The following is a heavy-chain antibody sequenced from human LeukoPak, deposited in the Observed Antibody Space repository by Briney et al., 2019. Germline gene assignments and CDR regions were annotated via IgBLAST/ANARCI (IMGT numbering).Heavy chain of an antibody. V-gene: IGHV1-18*04. J-gene: IGHJ6*02. CDR2: ISAYNGNT. CDR3: ATTSSSGSSPGLEFYYYGMDV. Sequence: GASVKVSCKASGYTFTGYYMHWVRQAPGQGLEWMGWISAYNGNTNYAQKLQGRVTMTTDTSTSTAYMELRSLRSDDTAVYYCATTSSSGSSPGLEFYYYGMDVWGQGTTVTVSS. D-gene: IGHD6-19*01. CDR1: GYTFTGYY.